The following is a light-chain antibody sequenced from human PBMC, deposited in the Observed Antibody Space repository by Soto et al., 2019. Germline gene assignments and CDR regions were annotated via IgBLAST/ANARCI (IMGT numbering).Light chain of an antibody. CDR3: QQSSNWTSIT. J-gene: IGKJ5*01. V-gene: IGKV3-11*01. CDR1: QSIRSY. Sequence: EIVLTQSPATLSLSPGERATLSCRASQSIRSYLAWYQQKPGQAPRLLIYDASNRATGIPARFSGSGSVTDFTLTISRLAPEDFAVYYCQQSSNWTSITFGQGTRLEIK. CDR2: DAS.